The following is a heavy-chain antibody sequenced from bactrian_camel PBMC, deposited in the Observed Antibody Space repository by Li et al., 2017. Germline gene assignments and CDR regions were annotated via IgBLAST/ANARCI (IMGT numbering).Heavy chain of an antibody. D-gene: IGHD7*01. V-gene: IGHV3S6*01. CDR2: ICTGEGVT. J-gene: IGHJ4*01. CDR3: AADPRRKDAEHWDDDFWWMF. Sequence: QVQLVESGGGSVQAGGSLRLSCKASGYDFSSGCMGWFRRQAPGMKREGAAVICTGEGVTYYSDSVKGRFTISQDVADNTVYLLMNDLKPEDSSQFVCAADPRRKDAEHWDDDFWWMFWGQGTQVTVS. CDR1: GYDFSSGC.